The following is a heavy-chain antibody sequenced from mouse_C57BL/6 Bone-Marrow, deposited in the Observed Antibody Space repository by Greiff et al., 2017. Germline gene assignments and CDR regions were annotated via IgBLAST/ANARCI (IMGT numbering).Heavy chain of an antibody. CDR3: ERGQLRLQDY. Sequence: QVQLQQSGAELVKPGASVKMSCKASGYTFTSYWITWVKQRPGHGLAWIGDIYPGSGSTNYNEKFKSKATLTVDTSSSTAYMQLSSLTSEDSAVYYCERGQLRLQDYWGQGTTLTVSS. CDR1: GYTFTSYW. J-gene: IGHJ2*01. D-gene: IGHD3-2*02. CDR2: IYPGSGST. V-gene: IGHV1-55*01.